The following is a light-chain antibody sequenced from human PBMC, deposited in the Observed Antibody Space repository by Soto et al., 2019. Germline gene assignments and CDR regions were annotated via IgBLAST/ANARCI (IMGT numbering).Light chain of an antibody. CDR2: GAS. Sequence: EIVLTQSPATLSLSPGERATLSCRASQSVSNRDLAWYQQRPGQAPRLLIYGASTRATGIPARFSGSGSGTDFTLTISRLEPEDFAVYSCLQYATSPRTFGQGTKVDI. CDR1: QSVSNRD. CDR3: LQYATSPRT. J-gene: IGKJ1*01. V-gene: IGKV3-20*01.